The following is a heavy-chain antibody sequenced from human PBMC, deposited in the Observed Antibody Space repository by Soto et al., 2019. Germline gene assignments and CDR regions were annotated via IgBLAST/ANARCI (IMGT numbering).Heavy chain of an antibody. Sequence: SETLSLTCAVSGGSITGSSYYWGWIRQPPGKGLEWIGSIYYSGSTYYNPSLKSRVTISVDTSKNQFSLKLSSVTAADTAVYYCMLGSGWKDFDYWGQGTLVTVSS. D-gene: IGHD3-22*01. J-gene: IGHJ4*02. V-gene: IGHV4-39*01. CDR1: GGSITGSSYY. CDR2: IYYSGST. CDR3: MLGSGWKDFDY.